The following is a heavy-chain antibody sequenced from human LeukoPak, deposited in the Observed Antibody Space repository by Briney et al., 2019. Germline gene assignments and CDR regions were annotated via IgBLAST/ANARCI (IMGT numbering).Heavy chain of an antibody. CDR2: IYYSGST. Sequence: PSETLSLTCTVSGGSISSYYWSWIRQPPGKGPEWIGYIYYSGSTNYNPSLKSRVTISVDTSKNQFSLKLSSVTAADTAVYYCARDLSGIVVVPAAMGFDPWGQGTLVTVSS. J-gene: IGHJ5*02. V-gene: IGHV4-59*01. CDR3: ARDLSGIVVVPAAMGFDP. CDR1: GGSISSYY. D-gene: IGHD2-2*01.